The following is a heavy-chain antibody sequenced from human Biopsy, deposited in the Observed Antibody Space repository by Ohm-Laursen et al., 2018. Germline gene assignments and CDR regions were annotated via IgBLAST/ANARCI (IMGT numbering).Heavy chain of an antibody. CDR1: GFTFSSYE. Sequence: SLRLSCTACGFTFSSYEMNWVRQAPGKGLEWVSYISSSGSTIYYADSVKGRFTISRDNAKNSLYLQMNSLRAEDTAVYYCARDGIVGARFNAFDIWGQGTMVTVSS. V-gene: IGHV3-48*03. D-gene: IGHD1-26*01. CDR2: ISSSGSTI. CDR3: ARDGIVGARFNAFDI. J-gene: IGHJ3*02.